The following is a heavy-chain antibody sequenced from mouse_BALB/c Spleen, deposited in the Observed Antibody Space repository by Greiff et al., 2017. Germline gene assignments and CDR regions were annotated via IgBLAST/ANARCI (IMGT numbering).Heavy chain of an antibody. V-gene: IGHV3-8*02. D-gene: IGHD2-14*01. CDR1: GDSITSGY. Sequence: EVQRVESGPSLVKPSQTLSLTCSVTGDSITSGYWNWIRKFPGNKLEYMGYISYSGSTYYNPSLKSRISITRDTSKNQYYLQLNSVTTEDTATYYCARLDYRYDGVAMDYWGQGTSVTVSS. CDR2: ISYSGST. CDR3: ARLDYRYDGVAMDY. J-gene: IGHJ4*01.